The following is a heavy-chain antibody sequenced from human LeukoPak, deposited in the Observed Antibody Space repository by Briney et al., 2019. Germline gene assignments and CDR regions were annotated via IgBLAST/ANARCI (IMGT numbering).Heavy chain of an antibody. CDR2: IYTSGST. V-gene: IGHV4-61*02. Sequence: PSETLSLTCTVSGGSISSGSYYWSWIRQPAGKGLEWIGRIYTSGSTNYNPSLKSRVTISVDTSKNQFSLKLSSVTAADTAVYYCARVGSGWSRMNWFDPWGQGTLVTVSS. CDR1: GGSISSGSYY. J-gene: IGHJ5*02. CDR3: ARVGSGWSRMNWFDP. D-gene: IGHD6-19*01.